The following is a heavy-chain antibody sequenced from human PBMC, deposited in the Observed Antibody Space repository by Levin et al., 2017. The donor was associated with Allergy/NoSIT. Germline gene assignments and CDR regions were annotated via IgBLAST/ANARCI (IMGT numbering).Heavy chain of an antibody. J-gene: IGHJ6*03. V-gene: IGHV1-2*02. Sequence: ASVKVSCKASGYTFTGYYMHWVRQAPGQGLEWMGWINPNSGGTNYAQKFQGRVTMTRDTSISTAYMELSRLRSDDTAVYYCARVCSWGYYYYYYMDVWGKGTTVTVSS. D-gene: IGHD6-13*01. CDR2: INPNSGGT. CDR1: GYTFTGYY. CDR3: ARVCSWGYYYYYYMDV.